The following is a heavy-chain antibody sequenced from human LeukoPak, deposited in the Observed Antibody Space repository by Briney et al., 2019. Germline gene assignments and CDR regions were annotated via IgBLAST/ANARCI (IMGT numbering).Heavy chain of an antibody. CDR2: IRDDGT. D-gene: IGHD3-16*01. CDR3: AREAGRLRGDY. V-gene: IGHV3-23*01. CDR1: GFTLSSCA. J-gene: IGHJ4*02. Sequence: GGSLRLSCAASGFTLSSCAMSWVRQAPGRGLEWVSAIRDDGTWYADSVKGRFTISRDSSKNTLYLQMNSLRAEDTAVYYCAREAGRLRGDYWGQGTLVTVSS.